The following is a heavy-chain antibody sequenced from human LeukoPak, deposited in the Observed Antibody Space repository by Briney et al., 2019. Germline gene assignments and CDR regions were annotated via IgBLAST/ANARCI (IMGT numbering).Heavy chain of an antibody. CDR3: ASSDADDAFDI. CDR1: GGSISSYY. J-gene: IGHJ3*02. V-gene: IGHV4-59*08. Sequence: SETLSLTCTVPGGSISSYYWSWIRQPPGKGLEWIGYIYYSGSTNYNPSLKSRVTISVDTSKNQFSLKLSSVTAADTAVYYCASSDADDAFDIWGQGTMVTVSS. CDR2: IYYSGST. D-gene: IGHD5-24*01.